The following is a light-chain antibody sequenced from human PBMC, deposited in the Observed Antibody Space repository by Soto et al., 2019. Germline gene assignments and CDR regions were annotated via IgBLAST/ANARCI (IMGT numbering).Light chain of an antibody. Sequence: EVVLTQSPGTLSLSPGERATLSCRASQSVSNRFLAWYQQKLGQPPRLLIYDASSRATGIPDRFSGSGSGTDFTLTISRLEPEDFAVYYCQQYGSSPTWTFGQGTKVDIK. CDR1: QSVSNRF. J-gene: IGKJ1*01. CDR3: QQYGSSPTWT. CDR2: DAS. V-gene: IGKV3-20*01.